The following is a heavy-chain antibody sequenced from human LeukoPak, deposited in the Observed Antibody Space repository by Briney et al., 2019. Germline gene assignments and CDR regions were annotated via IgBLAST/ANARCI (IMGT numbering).Heavy chain of an antibody. V-gene: IGHV3-9*01. Sequence: GGSLRLSCAASGFTFDDYAMHWVRQAPGKGLEWVSGISWNGDRIGYADSVKGRFTISRDNAKNSLFLQMNSLRAEDTAFYYCAKDSASFIRDGFHIWGQGTMDTVS. CDR2: ISWNGDRI. D-gene: IGHD1-26*01. J-gene: IGHJ3*02. CDR1: GFTFDDYA. CDR3: AKDSASFIRDGFHI.